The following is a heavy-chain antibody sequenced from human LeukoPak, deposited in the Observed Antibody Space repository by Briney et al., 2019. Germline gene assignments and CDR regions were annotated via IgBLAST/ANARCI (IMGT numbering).Heavy chain of an antibody. CDR2: TSWNSGSI. D-gene: IGHD3-10*01. V-gene: IGHV3-9*01. CDR1: GFTFDDYA. J-gene: IGHJ4*02. CDR3: AKDMSRSYYGLGY. Sequence: GRSLRLSCAASGFTFDDYAMHWVRQAPGKGLEWVSGTSWNSGSIGYADSVKGRFTISRDNAKNSLYLQMNSLRAEDTALYYCAKDMSRSYYGLGYWGQGTLVTVSS.